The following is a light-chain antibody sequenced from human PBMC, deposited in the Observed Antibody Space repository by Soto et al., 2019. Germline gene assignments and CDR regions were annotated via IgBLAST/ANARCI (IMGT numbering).Light chain of an antibody. Sequence: SYVLTQPPSVSVAPEKTATITCGGNNIGNKRVHWYRQKPGQAPVLVISYDSDRPSGIPERFSGSNSGNTATLTISRVEAGDEADYYCQVWDIMTDNYVFGSGTKVTVL. V-gene: IGLV3-21*04. J-gene: IGLJ1*01. CDR2: YDS. CDR3: QVWDIMTDNYV. CDR1: NIGNKR.